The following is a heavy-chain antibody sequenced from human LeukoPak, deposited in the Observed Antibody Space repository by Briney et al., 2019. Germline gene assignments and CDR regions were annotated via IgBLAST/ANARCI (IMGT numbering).Heavy chain of an antibody. V-gene: IGHV3-21*01. CDR1: GFTFSSYG. D-gene: IGHD5-12*01. J-gene: IGHJ6*02. CDR3: ARLTSYNHDYSGRYGLDV. CDR2: IGRSPSYI. Sequence: GGSLRLSCAASGFTFSSYGMNWVRQAPGKGLEWVSLIGRSPSYIYYADSVKGRFTISRDNAKDSLDLQMNSLRAEDTAVYYCARLTSYNHDYSGRYGLDVWGQGTTVPVSS.